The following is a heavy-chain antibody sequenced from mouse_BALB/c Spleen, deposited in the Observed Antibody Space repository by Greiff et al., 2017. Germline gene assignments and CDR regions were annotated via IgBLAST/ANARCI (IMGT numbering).Heavy chain of an antibody. J-gene: IGHJ3*01. CDR2: IWAGGST. CDR1: GFSLTSYG. CDR3: ATSLLLFAY. D-gene: IGHD1-2*01. Sequence: QVQLKESGPGLVAPSQSLSITCTVSGFSLTSYGVHWVRQPPGKGLEWLGVIWAGGSTNYNSALMSRLSISKDNSKSQVFLKMNSLQTDDTAMYYCATSLLLFAYWGQGTLVTVSA. V-gene: IGHV2-9*02.